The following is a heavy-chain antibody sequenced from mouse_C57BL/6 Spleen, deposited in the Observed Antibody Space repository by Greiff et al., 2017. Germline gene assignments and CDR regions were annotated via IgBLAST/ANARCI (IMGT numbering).Heavy chain of an antibody. Sequence: VKLQQPGAELVKPGASVKLSCKASGYTFTSYWMHWVKQRPGQGLEWIGMIHPNSGSTNYNEKFKSKATLTVDKSSSTAYMQLSSLTSEDSAVYYCAIYYGYDGVDYWGQGTTLTVSS. D-gene: IGHD2-2*01. CDR2: IHPNSGST. CDR1: GYTFTSYW. V-gene: IGHV1-64*01. CDR3: AIYYGYDGVDY. J-gene: IGHJ2*01.